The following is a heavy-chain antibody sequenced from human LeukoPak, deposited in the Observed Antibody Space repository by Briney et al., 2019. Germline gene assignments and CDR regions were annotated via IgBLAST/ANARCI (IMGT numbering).Heavy chain of an antibody. CDR3: AKSREEIRGLDAFDI. CDR1: GGSISSDDYC. J-gene: IGHJ3*02. V-gene: IGHV4-31*03. Sequence: SETLSLTCSVSGGSISSDDYCWNWIRQHPGKGLEWIGYIYYSGSTYYNPSLKSRVALSVDTSKNQFSLKLSSLTAADTAVYYCAKSREEIRGLDAFDIWGEGTMVTVSP. D-gene: IGHD5-24*01. CDR2: IYYSGST.